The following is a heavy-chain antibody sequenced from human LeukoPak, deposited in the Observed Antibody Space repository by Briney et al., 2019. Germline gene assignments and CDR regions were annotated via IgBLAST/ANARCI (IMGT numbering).Heavy chain of an antibody. J-gene: IGHJ4*02. CDR2: FNSDTGNT. Sequence: ASVKVSCKASGYTFTSYGMHWVRQAPGQRLEWMGWFNSDTGNTEYSQKFQGRVTISRDTSANTAYMELNRLRPEDTAVFYCVRGGPNKSGWTLDYWGQGTLVTVSS. CDR3: VRGGPNKSGWTLDY. CDR1: GYTFTSYG. D-gene: IGHD6-19*01. V-gene: IGHV1-3*01.